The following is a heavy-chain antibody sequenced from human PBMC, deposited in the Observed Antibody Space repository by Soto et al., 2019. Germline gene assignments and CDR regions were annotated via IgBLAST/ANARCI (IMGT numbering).Heavy chain of an antibody. D-gene: IGHD6-13*01. V-gene: IGHV1-46*03. CDR1: GYTFTSYY. Sequence: ASVKVSCKASGYTFTSYYMHWVRQAPGQGLEWMGIINPSGGSTSYAQKFQGRVTMTRDTSTSTVYMELSSLRSEDTAVYYCARARIAAAGTHDYYYYGMDVWGQGTTVTVSS. J-gene: IGHJ6*02. CDR3: ARARIAAAGTHDYYYYGMDV. CDR2: INPSGGST.